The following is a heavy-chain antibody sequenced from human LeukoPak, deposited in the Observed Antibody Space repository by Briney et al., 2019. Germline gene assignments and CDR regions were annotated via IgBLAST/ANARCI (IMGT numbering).Heavy chain of an antibody. Sequence: TSETLSLTCTVSGGSISSYYWTWIRLPPGKGLEWIGYAYYTGSTYYNLSLKSRVTISIDTSKNQFSLKLSSMTAADTAVYYCARGPTYSNSYDCWGQGTLVSVSS. CDR2: AYYTGST. CDR1: GGSISSYY. V-gene: IGHV4-59*01. J-gene: IGHJ4*02. CDR3: ARGPTYSNSYDC. D-gene: IGHD4-11*01.